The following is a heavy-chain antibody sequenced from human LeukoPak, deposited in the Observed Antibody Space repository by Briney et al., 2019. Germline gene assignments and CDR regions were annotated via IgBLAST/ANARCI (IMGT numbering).Heavy chain of an antibody. CDR3: ARSTTDYYDSSGYQDGFDY. Sequence: PGGSLRLSCAASGFTFSSYSMNWVRQAPGKGLEWVSSISSSSYIYYADSVKGRFTISRDNAKNSLYLQMNSLRAEDTAVYYCARSTTDYYDSSGYQDGFDYWGQGTLVTVSS. J-gene: IGHJ4*02. CDR1: GFTFSSYS. D-gene: IGHD3-22*01. CDR2: ISSSSYI. V-gene: IGHV3-21*01.